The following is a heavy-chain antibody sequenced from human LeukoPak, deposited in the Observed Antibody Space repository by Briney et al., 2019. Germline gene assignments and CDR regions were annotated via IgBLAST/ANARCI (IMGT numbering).Heavy chain of an antibody. CDR3: ARLGIAAAGNVYYYYYGMDV. Sequence: SETLSLTCTVSGGSISSYYWSWIRQPPGKGLEWIGYIYYSGSTNYNPSLKSRVTISVDTSKNQFSLKLSSVTAADTAVYYCARLGIAAAGNVYYYYYGMDVWGPGTTVTVSS. CDR1: GGSISSYY. J-gene: IGHJ6*02. V-gene: IGHV4-59*08. D-gene: IGHD6-13*01. CDR2: IYYSGST.